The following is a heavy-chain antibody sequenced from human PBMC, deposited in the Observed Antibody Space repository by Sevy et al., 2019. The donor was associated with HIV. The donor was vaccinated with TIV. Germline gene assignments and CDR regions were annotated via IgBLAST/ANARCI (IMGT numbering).Heavy chain of an antibody. Sequence: GGSLRLSCAASGFTFSSYPMHWVRQAPGNGLEWVSFISFDGTEKYYADSVKGRFTITRDNSKNTLFLQMNSLRAEDTAFYYCVRETTMLPRGAFDFWGQGTMVTVSS. CDR2: ISFDGTEK. CDR3: VRETTMLPRGAFDF. CDR1: GFTFSSYP. J-gene: IGHJ3*01. V-gene: IGHV3-30-3*01. D-gene: IGHD3-10*01.